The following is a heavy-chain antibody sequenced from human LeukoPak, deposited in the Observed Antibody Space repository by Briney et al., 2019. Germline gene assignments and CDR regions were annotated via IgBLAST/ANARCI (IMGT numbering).Heavy chain of an antibody. V-gene: IGHV4-4*07. J-gene: IGHJ4*02. CDR2: IYTSGST. Sequence: PSETLSLTCTVSGGSISSYYWSSIRQPAGKGLELIGRIYTSGSTNYNPSLKSRVTMSVDTSKNQFSLKLSSVTAADTAVYYCARGFDYYYGSGSYYNPTYYFDYWGQGTLVTVSS. CDR3: ARGFDYYYGSGSYYNPTYYFDY. CDR1: GGSISSYY. D-gene: IGHD3-10*01.